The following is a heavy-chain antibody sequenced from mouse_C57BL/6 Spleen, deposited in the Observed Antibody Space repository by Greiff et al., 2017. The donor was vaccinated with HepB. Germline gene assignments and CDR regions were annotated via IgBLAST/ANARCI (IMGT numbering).Heavy chain of an antibody. CDR1: GYSFTDYN. J-gene: IGHJ1*03. Sequence: EVQLKESGPELVKPGASVKISCKASGYSFTDYNMNWVKQSNGKSLEWIGVINPNYGTTSYNQKFKGKATLTVDQYSSTAYMQLNSLTSEDSAVYYCARTDYYGSSYEGWYFDVWGTGTTVTVSS. CDR2: INPNYGTT. V-gene: IGHV1-39*01. CDR3: ARTDYYGSSYEGWYFDV. D-gene: IGHD1-1*01.